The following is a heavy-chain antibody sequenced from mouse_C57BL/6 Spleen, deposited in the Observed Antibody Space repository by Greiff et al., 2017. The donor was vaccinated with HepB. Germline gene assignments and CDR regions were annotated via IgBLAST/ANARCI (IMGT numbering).Heavy chain of an antibody. J-gene: IGHJ4*01. CDR2: IYPGDGDT. V-gene: IGHV1-82*01. D-gene: IGHD1-1*01. Sequence: VKVVESGPELVKPGASVKISCKASGYAFSSSWMNWVKQRPGKGLEWIGRIYPGDGDTNYNGKFKGKATLTADKSSSTAYMQLSSLTSEDSAVYFCARERVYGSEAMDYWGQGTSVTVSS. CDR3: ARERVYGSEAMDY. CDR1: GYAFSSSW.